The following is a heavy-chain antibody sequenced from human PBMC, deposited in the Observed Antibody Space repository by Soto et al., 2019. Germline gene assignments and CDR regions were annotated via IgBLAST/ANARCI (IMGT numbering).Heavy chain of an antibody. CDR1: GFTFDDYA. CDR3: AKGKAARVNWYFDL. V-gene: IGHV3-9*01. J-gene: IGHJ2*01. Sequence: DVQLVESGGGLVQPGRSLRLSCAASGFTFDDYAMHWVRQAPGKGLEWVSGISWNSGSIGYADSVKGRFTISRDNAKNSLYLQMNSLRAEDTALYYCAKGKAARVNWYFDLWGRGTLVTVSS. CDR2: ISWNSGSI. D-gene: IGHD6-6*01.